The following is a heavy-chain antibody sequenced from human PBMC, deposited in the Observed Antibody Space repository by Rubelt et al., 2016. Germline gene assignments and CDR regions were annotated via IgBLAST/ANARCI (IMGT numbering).Heavy chain of an antibody. D-gene: IGHD3-16*01. V-gene: IGHV1-46*01. Sequence: QVQLVQSGAEVKKPGSSVKVSCKASGGTFSSYAISWVRQAPGQGLEWMGIINPSGGSTSYAQKFQGRVTMTRDTSTSTVYMELSSLRSEDTAVYYCATDFNDYYFDYWGQGTLVTVSS. CDR2: INPSGGST. CDR1: GGTFSSYA. J-gene: IGHJ4*02. CDR3: ATDFNDYYFDY.